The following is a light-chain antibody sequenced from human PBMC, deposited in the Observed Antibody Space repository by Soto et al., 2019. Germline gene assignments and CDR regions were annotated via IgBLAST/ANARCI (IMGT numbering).Light chain of an antibody. CDR1: NSDIGAYDY. J-gene: IGLJ2*01. CDR3: GSYASATLI. CDR2: EVT. V-gene: IGLV2-14*01. Sequence: QSALTQPASVSGSPGQSITISCTGSNSDIGAYDYVSWYQQHPGKPPTLLIYEVTFRPSGVPNCFSGSKSGNTATLTISGLLTEDEADYYCGSYASATLIFGGGTQLTVL.